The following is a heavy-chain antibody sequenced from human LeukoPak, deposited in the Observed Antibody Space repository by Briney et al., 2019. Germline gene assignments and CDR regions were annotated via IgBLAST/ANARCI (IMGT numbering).Heavy chain of an antibody. CDR2: IYYSGST. CDR1: GGSISSSSYY. CDR3: ARTYYYDSSGYYYVPNYAFDI. V-gene: IGHV4-39*01. D-gene: IGHD3-22*01. J-gene: IGHJ3*02. Sequence: PSETLSLTCTVSGGSISSSSYYWGWIRQPPGKGLEWIGSIYYSGSTYYNPSLKSRVTISVDTSKNQFSLKLSSVTAADTAVYYCARTYYYDSSGYYYVPNYAFDIWGQGTMVTVSS.